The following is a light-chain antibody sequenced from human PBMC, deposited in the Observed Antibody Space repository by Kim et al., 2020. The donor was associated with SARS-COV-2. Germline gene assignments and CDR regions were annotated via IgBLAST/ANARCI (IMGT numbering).Light chain of an antibody. CDR3: QSYDSSLSHAV. Sequence: QSLLTQPPSVSGAPGQRVTISCTGSSSNIGADYDVHWYQHLPGTAPKLLIYGNNNRPSGVPDRFSGSKSGTSASLAITGLQAEDEADYSCQSYDSSLSHAVFGGGTQLTVL. V-gene: IGLV1-40*01. CDR2: GNN. J-gene: IGLJ7*01. CDR1: SSNIGADYD.